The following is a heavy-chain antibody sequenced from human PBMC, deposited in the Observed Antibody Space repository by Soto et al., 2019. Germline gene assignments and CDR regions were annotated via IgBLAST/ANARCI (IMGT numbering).Heavy chain of an antibody. CDR2: INAGNGNT. Sequence: GASVKVSGKASGYTFTSYAMHWVRQAPGQRLEWMGWINAGNGNTKYSQKFQGRVTITRDTSASTAYMELSSLRSEDTAVYYCARGLYYGDLVYYFDYWGQGTLVSVSS. D-gene: IGHD4-17*01. V-gene: IGHV1-3*01. J-gene: IGHJ4*02. CDR3: ARGLYYGDLVYYFDY. CDR1: GYTFTSYA.